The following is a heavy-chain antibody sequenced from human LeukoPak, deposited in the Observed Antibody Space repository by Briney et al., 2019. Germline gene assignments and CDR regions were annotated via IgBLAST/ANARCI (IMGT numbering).Heavy chain of an antibody. Sequence: ASVTVSCKASGYTFTVYYMHWVRQAPGQGLEWMGWINPNSGGTNYAQKFQGWVTMTRDTSISTAYMELSRLRSDDTPVYYCARVPPHSSGWYYFDYWGQGTLVTVSS. D-gene: IGHD6-19*01. V-gene: IGHV1-2*04. CDR2: INPNSGGT. J-gene: IGHJ4*02. CDR1: GYTFTVYY. CDR3: ARVPPHSSGWYYFDY.